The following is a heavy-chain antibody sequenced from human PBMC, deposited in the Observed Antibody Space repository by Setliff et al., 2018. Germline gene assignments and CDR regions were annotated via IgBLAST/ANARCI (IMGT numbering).Heavy chain of an antibody. CDR1: GVTVSDAW. CDR2: IKSKTDGGTT. Sequence: GSLRLSCAVSGVTVSDAWMGWVRQTPGKGLDWVGRIKSKTDGGTTEYAAPVKGRFTISRDDSENTVYLQMDSLITEDTAVYYCTRVCTQGHCSSRQYYYYMDVWGKGTTVTVSS. V-gene: IGHV3-15*01. CDR3: TRVCTQGHCSSRQYYYYMDV. J-gene: IGHJ6*03. D-gene: IGHD2-2*01.